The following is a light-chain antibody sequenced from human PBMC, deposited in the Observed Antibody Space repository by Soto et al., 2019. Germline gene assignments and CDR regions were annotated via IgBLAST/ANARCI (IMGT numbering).Light chain of an antibody. CDR1: SGHSSYA. J-gene: IGLJ1*01. V-gene: IGLV4-69*01. CDR2: LTSDGSH. Sequence: QLVLTQSPSASASLGASVKLTCTLSSGHSSYAIAWHQQQPEEGPRYLMKLTSDGSHSKGDEIPHRSSGSSSGAERYLIIASLQSEDEADYYCQTWGTGIHYVFGTGTKVTVL. CDR3: QTWGTGIHYV.